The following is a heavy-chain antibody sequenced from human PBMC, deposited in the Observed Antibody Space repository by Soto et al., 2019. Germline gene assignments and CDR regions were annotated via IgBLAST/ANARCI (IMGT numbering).Heavy chain of an antibody. CDR3: AKRDWSSWLPFDY. CDR2: ISSSSSYT. J-gene: IGHJ4*02. V-gene: IGHV3-11*03. CDR1: GFTFSDYY. Sequence: GGSLRLSCAASGFTFSDYYMSWIRQAPGKGLEWVSYISSSSSYTNYADSVKGRFTISRDNAKNTLYLQMNSLRAEDTAVYYCAKRDWSSWLPFDYWGQGTLVTVSS. D-gene: IGHD6-13*01.